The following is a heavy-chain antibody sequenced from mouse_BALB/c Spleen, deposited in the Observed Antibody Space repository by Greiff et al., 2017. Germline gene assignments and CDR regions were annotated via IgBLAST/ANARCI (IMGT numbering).Heavy chain of an antibody. D-gene: IGHD2-4*01. J-gene: IGHJ4*01. CDR3: TRDEGYDYGYAMDY. CDR1: GFTFSSYT. Sequence: EVKVVESGGGLVKPGGSLKLSCAASGFTFSSYTMSWVRQTPEKRLEWVATISSGGSYTYYPDSVKGRFTISRDNAKNTLYLQMSSLKSEDTAMYYCTRDEGYDYGYAMDYWGQGTSVTVSS. CDR2: ISSGGSYT. V-gene: IGHV5-6-4*01.